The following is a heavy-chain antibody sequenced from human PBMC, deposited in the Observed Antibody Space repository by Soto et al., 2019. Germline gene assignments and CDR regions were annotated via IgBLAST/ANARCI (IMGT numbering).Heavy chain of an antibody. CDR1: GYSISSGYY. Sequence: SETLSLTCAVSGYSISSGYYWGWIRQPPGKGLEWIGSIYHSGSTYYNPSLKSRVTISVDTSKNQFSLKLSSVTAADTAVYYCARDIGDYDFFIDPWGQGTLVTVSS. D-gene: IGHD3-3*01. V-gene: IGHV4-38-2*02. J-gene: IGHJ5*02. CDR3: ARDIGDYDFFIDP. CDR2: IYHSGST.